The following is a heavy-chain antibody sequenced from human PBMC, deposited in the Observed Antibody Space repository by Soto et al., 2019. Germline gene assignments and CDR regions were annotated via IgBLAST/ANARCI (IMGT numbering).Heavy chain of an antibody. D-gene: IGHD6-13*01. V-gene: IGHV3-30*18. J-gene: IGHJ4*02. CDR2: ISYDGRNK. Sequence: GGFLSLSCSASEFTFSNDGVHWLRQPQFKGLEWVAVISYDGRNKYYADSVKGRFTISRDNSKNTLYLQMNSLRAEDTAVDYCAKSAYSSSWPYYFDYWGQGTLVTVSS. CDR3: AKSAYSSSWPYYFDY. CDR1: EFTFSNDG.